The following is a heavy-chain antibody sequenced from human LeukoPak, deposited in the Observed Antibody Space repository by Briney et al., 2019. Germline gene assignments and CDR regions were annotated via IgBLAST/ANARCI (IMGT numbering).Heavy chain of an antibody. V-gene: IGHV4-39*01. CDR3: ARHQPYYGSGSYPDY. Sequence: SETLSLTCTVSGGFISSSSYYWGWLRQPPGKGLEWIGSIYYSGSTYYNPSLKSRVTISVDTSKNQFSLKLSSVTAADTAVYYCARHQPYYGSGSYPDYWGQGTLVTVSS. CDR1: GGFISSSSYY. J-gene: IGHJ4*02. D-gene: IGHD3-10*01. CDR2: IYYSGST.